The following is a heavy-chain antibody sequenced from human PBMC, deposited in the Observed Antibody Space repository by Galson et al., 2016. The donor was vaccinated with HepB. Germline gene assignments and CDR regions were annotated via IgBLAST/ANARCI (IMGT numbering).Heavy chain of an antibody. D-gene: IGHD3-22*01. Sequence: SETLSLTCTVSGVPFSYNYWSWIRQPPGKGLEWLGNIYYSGSSNYNPSLKSRVTISVDRSKNQFSLKLSSVTAADTAVYFCARKTESSGHYLGDFDYWGQGTLVTVSS. CDR2: IYYSGSS. CDR1: GVPFSYNY. CDR3: ARKTESSGHYLGDFDY. V-gene: IGHV4-59*01. J-gene: IGHJ4*02.